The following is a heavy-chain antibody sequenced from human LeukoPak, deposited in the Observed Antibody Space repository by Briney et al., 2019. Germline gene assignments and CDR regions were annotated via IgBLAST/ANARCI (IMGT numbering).Heavy chain of an antibody. CDR3: VKDDLYYYASGSYPS. CDR2: ISSNGGIT. V-gene: IGHV3-64D*09. Sequence: GGSLRLSCSASGFTFISYAMHWVRQAPGKGLEYVSTISSNGGITNYADSVKGRFTISRDNSRNMVYLQMSGLRAEDTAVYYCVKDDLYYYASGSYPSWGQGTLVTVSS. CDR1: GFTFISYA. D-gene: IGHD3-10*01. J-gene: IGHJ4*02.